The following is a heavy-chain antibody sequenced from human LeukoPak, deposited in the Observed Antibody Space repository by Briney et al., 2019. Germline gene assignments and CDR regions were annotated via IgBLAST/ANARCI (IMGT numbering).Heavy chain of an antibody. CDR2: IYYSGST. CDR3: AREYSSSSPVDY. CDR1: GYSINNGYY. V-gene: IGHV4-61*01. D-gene: IGHD6-6*01. J-gene: IGHJ4*02. Sequence: SETLSLTCTVSGYSINNGYYWGWIRQPPGKGLEWIGYIYYSGSTNYNPSLKSRVTISVDTSKNQFSLKLSSVTAADTAVYYCAREYSSSSPVDYWGQGTLVTVSS.